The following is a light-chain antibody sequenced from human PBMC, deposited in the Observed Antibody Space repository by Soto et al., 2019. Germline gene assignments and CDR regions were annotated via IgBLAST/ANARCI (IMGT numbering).Light chain of an antibody. CDR3: AAWDDSLNGYV. J-gene: IGLJ1*01. V-gene: IGLV1-44*01. CDR2: SNN. Sequence: QSVLTQPPSASGTPGQRVTISCSGSSCNIGRNIVNWYQQLPGTAPKLLIYSNNQRPSGVPDRFSGSKSGTSASLAISGLQSEDEADYYCAAWDDSLNGYVFGTGTKVTVL. CDR1: SCNIGRNI.